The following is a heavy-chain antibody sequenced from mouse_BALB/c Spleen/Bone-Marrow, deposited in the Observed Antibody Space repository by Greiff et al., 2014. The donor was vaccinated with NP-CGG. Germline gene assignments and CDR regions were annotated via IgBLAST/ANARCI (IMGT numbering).Heavy chain of an antibody. CDR3: ANYYYGSHFDY. V-gene: IGHV14-3*02. J-gene: IGHJ2*01. Sequence: EVQLVESGAALVKPGASVKLSCTASGFNIKDTYMHWVKQGPEQGLEWIGRIDPANGNTKYDPKFQGKATITADTSSNTAYLQLSSLTSEDTAVYYCANYYYGSHFDYWGRGTTLTVSS. CDR1: GFNIKDTY. D-gene: IGHD1-1*01. CDR2: IDPANGNT.